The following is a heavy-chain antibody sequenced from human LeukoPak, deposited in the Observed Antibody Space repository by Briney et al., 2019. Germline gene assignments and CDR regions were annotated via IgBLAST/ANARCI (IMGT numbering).Heavy chain of an antibody. CDR3: ARRPTGYSYGSYYFDY. Sequence: GESLKISCKGSGYSFTSYWIGWVRHMPGKGLEWMGMIYPGDSDTRYSPSFQGQVTISADKSISTAYLQWSSLKASDTAMYYCARRPTGYSYGSYYFDYWGQGTLVTVSS. J-gene: IGHJ4*02. CDR1: GYSFTSYW. D-gene: IGHD5-18*01. CDR2: IYPGDSDT. V-gene: IGHV5-51*01.